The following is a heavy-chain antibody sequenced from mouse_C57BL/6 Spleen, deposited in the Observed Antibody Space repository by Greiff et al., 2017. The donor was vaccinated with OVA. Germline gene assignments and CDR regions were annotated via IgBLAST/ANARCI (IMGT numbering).Heavy chain of an antibody. CDR2: IDPSDSYT. V-gene: IGHV1-69*01. CDR3: ARDSSGYVYFDY. J-gene: IGHJ2*01. CDR1: GYTFTSYW. D-gene: IGHD3-2*02. Sequence: VQLQQPGAELVMPGASVKLSCKASGYTFTSYWMHWVKQRPGQGLEWIGEIDPSDSYTNYNQKFKGKATLTVDKSSSTAYMQLSSLTSEDSAVYYCARDSSGYVYFDYWGKGTTLTVSS.